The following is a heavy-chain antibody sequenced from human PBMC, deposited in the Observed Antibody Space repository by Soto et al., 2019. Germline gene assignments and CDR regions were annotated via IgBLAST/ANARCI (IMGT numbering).Heavy chain of an antibody. V-gene: IGHV4-59*01. CDR2: IYYSGST. J-gene: IGHJ3*02. Sequence: SETLSLTCTVSGGSISSYYRSWIRQPPGKGLEWIGYIYYSGSTNYNPSLKSRVTISVDTSKNQFSLKLSSVTAADTAVYYCARVGRETYYYDSSGYSNAFDIWGQGTMVTVSS. D-gene: IGHD3-22*01. CDR1: GGSISSYY. CDR3: ARVGRETYYYDSSGYSNAFDI.